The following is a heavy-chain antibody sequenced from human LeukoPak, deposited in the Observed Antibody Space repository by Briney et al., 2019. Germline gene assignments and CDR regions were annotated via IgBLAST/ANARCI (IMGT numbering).Heavy chain of an antibody. CDR2: IYTSGST. V-gene: IGHV4-4*07. CDR3: ARDGHYDFWSGYYTFDY. J-gene: IGHJ4*02. Sequence: SETLSLTCTVSGGSISSYYWSWIRQPAGKGLEWIGHIYTSGSTNYNPSLKSRVTMSVDTSKNQFSLKLSSVTAADTAVYYCARDGHYDFWSGYYTFDYWGQGTLVTVSS. CDR1: GGSISSYY. D-gene: IGHD3-3*01.